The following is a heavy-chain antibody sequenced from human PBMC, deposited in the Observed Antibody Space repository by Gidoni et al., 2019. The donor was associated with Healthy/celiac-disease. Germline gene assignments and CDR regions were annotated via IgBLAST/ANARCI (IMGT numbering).Heavy chain of an antibody. CDR2: IWYDGSNK. CDR3: ARDPYYYGSGSYANWFDP. V-gene: IGHV3-33*01. J-gene: IGHJ5*02. CDR1: GCTFSSYG. Sequence: QVQLVESGGGVVQPGRSLRLSCAASGCTFSSYGMHWVRQAPGKGLEWVAVIWYDGSNKYYADSVKGRFTISRDNSKNTLYLQMNSLRAEDTAVYYCARDPYYYGSGSYANWFDPWGQGTLVTVSS. D-gene: IGHD3-10*01.